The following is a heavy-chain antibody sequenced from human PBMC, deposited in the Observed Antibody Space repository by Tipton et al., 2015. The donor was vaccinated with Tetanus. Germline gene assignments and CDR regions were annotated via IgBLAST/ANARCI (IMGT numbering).Heavy chain of an antibody. CDR1: GGSISSDGAY. J-gene: IGHJ4*02. CDR2: VNQSGST. CDR3: ARGRTMSGVVAPFDL. D-gene: IGHD3-3*01. V-gene: IGHV4-31*03. Sequence: TLSLTCTDSGGSISSDGAYWSWIRQHPGEGLEWIGEVNQSGSTKYNPSFNSRAAISVDTSKSQFSLRVRSVTAADTAVYYCARGRTMSGVVAPFDLWGQGTQVTVSS.